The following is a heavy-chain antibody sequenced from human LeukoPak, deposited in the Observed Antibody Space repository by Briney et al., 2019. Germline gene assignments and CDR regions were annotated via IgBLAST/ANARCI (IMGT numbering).Heavy chain of an antibody. D-gene: IGHD3-22*01. V-gene: IGHV5-51*01. CDR3: ARQGEFWYYDSGVYYGDAFDI. Sequence: GESLKISCKVSGYRLSTYWIGWVRQLPGKGLEWMGIIYTGASDTTYSPSFKGQVTISADKSLSTAYLQWSSLKASDTAMYYCARQGEFWYYDSGVYYGDAFDIWGPGTMVTVSS. CDR2: IYTGASDT. J-gene: IGHJ3*02. CDR1: GYRLSTYW.